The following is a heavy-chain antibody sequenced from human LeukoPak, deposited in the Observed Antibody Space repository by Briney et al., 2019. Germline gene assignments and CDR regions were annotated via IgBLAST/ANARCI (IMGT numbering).Heavy chain of an antibody. CDR3: ARAFGELSSFDY. D-gene: IGHD3-10*01. CDR1: GYTFTSYD. J-gene: IGHJ4*02. Sequence: ASVKVSCKASGYTFTSYDINWVRQATGQGLEWMGWMNPNSGNTGYAQKFQSRVTITRNTSISTAYMELSSLRSEDTAVYYCARAFGELSSFDYWGQGTLVTVSS. CDR2: MNPNSGNT. V-gene: IGHV1-8*01.